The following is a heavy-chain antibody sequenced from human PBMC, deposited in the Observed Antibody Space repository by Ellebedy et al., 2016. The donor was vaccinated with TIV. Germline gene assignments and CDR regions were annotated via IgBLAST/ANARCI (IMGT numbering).Heavy chain of an antibody. CDR1: GGAMISDDHY. J-gene: IGHJ3*01. CDR3: ARGGGDRPHALDL. CDR2: LYYSGTT. D-gene: IGHD3-10*01. V-gene: IGHV4-30-4*01. Sequence: MPSETLSLTCTVSGGAMISDDHYWSWDGQPPGKGLEWIGYLYYSGTTYYNPSLKHRISVSIDKSRGQVSLNLASVTAADTAMYYCARGGGDRPHALDLWGQGTMVTVSS.